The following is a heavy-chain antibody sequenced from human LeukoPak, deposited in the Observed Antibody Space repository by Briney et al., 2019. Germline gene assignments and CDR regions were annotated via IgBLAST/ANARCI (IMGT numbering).Heavy chain of an antibody. CDR2: IYYSGST. D-gene: IGHD5-24*01. Sequence: SETLSLTCTVSGGSISSSSYYWGWIRQPPGKGLEWIGSIYYSGSTYYNPSLKSRVTISVDTSKNQFSLKLSSVTAADTAVYYCARDSGLQIGYWGQGTLVTVSS. CDR1: GGSISSSSYY. CDR3: ARDSGLQIGY. J-gene: IGHJ4*02. V-gene: IGHV4-39*07.